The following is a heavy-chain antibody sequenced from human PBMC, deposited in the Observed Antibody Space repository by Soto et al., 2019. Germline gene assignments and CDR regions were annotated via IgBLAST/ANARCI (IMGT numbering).Heavy chain of an antibody. CDR2: VYHSGST. CDR3: ARATRGDALDI. CDR1: GDSISSSNW. V-gene: IGHV4-4*02. J-gene: IGHJ3*02. Sequence: QVQLQESGPGLVKPSGTLSLTCAVSGDSISSSNWWSWVRQPPGKGLEWIGEVYHSGSTNYNPSLKGRVTISVDQSKKQLSLKLSSVTAADTALYYCARATRGDALDIWGQGTMVTVSS. D-gene: IGHD3-10*01.